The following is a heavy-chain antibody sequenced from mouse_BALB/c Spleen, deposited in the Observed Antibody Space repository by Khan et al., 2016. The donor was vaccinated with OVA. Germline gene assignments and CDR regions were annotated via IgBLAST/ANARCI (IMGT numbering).Heavy chain of an antibody. V-gene: IGHV7-3*02. Sequence: VQLKESGGGLVQPGGSLRLSCATSGFTFTNYYMSWVRQPPGNALEWLGFIRNKANGYTTEYSASVKGRFTISRNNSQSILYLQMNTLRAEDSATYYCARVIQYYGTFDYWGQGTTLTVSS. CDR1: GFTFTNYY. J-gene: IGHJ2*01. CDR3: ARVIQYYGTFDY. CDR2: IRNKANGYTT. D-gene: IGHD1-2*01.